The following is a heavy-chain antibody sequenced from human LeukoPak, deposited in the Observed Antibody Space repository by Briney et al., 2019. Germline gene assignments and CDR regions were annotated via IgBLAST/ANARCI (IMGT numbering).Heavy chain of an antibody. CDR3: ARAPSQSMTTVTNVDY. V-gene: IGHV4-31*03. J-gene: IGHJ4*02. CDR2: IYYSGST. D-gene: IGHD4-17*01. CDR1: GGSISSGGYY. Sequence: SQTLSLTCIVSGGSISSGGYYWSWIRQHPGKGLEWIGYIYYSGSTYYNPSLKSRVTISVDTSKNQFSLKLSSVTAADTAVYYCARAPSQSMTTVTNVDYWGQGTLVTVSS.